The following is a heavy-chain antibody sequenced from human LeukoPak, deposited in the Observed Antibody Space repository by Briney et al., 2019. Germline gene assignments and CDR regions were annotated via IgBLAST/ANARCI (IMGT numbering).Heavy chain of an antibody. CDR1: GNHW. D-gene: IGHD2-2*01. V-gene: IGHV3-74*01. CDR3: VSFYETY. Sequence: GGSLRLSCAASGNHWMHWVRQAPGKGLVWVSHINGDGSWTTYADSVKGRFTISKDNAKNTVYLQVNNLRAEDTAVYYCVSFYETYWGRGTLVTVSS. J-gene: IGHJ4*02. CDR2: INGDGSWT.